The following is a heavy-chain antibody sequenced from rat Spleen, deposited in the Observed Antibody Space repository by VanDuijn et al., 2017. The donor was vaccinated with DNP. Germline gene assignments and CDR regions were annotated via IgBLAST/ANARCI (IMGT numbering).Heavy chain of an antibody. CDR2: ISTSGGST. D-gene: IGHD1-10*01. V-gene: IGHV5-27*01. CDR1: GFIFSNYG. Sequence: EVQLVESGGGPVQPGRSLKLSCVASGFIFSNYGMAWVRQTPTKGLEWVASISTSGGSTYYRDSVKGRFTISRDNAKSTLYLQMDSLRSEDTATYYCTTGTTTDWYFDFWGPGTMVTVSS. CDR3: TTGTTTDWYFDF. J-gene: IGHJ1*01.